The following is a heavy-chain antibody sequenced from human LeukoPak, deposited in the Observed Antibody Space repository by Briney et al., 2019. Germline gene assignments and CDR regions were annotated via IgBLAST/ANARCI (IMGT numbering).Heavy chain of an antibody. CDR3: ARTTVVTYGMDV. D-gene: IGHD4-23*01. V-gene: IGHV3-21*01. Sequence: PGGSLRLSCAASGFTFSSYSMNWVRQAPGKGLEWVSSISSSSSYIYYADSVKGRFTISRDNAKNSLYLQMSSLRAEDTAVYYCARTTVVTYGMDVWGQGTTVTVSS. CDR2: ISSSSSYI. CDR1: GFTFSSYS. J-gene: IGHJ6*02.